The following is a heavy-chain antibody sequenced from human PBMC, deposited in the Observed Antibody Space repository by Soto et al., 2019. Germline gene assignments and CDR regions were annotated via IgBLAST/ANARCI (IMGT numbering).Heavy chain of an antibody. CDR1: GGSISSGGYS. CDR2: IYHSGST. Sequence: PSETLSLTCAVSGGSISSGGYSWSWIRQPPGKGLEWIGYIYHSGSTYYNPSLKSRVTISVDRSKNQFSLKLSSVTAADTAVYYCARGLIIAARPFDYWGQGTLVTVSS. CDR3: ARGLIIAARPFDY. D-gene: IGHD6-6*01. J-gene: IGHJ4*02. V-gene: IGHV4-30-2*01.